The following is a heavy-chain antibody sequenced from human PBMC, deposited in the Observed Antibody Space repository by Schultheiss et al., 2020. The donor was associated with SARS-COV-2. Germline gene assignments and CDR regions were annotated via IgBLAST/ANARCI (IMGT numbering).Heavy chain of an antibody. CDR1: GFTFSSYA. J-gene: IGHJ4*02. D-gene: IGHD3-10*01. V-gene: IGHV3-23*01. CDR2: ISGSGGST. Sequence: GGSLRLSCAASGFTFSSYAMSWVRQAPGKGLEWVSAISGSGGSTFYADSVKGRFTISRDNSKNTLYLQMNRLRAEDTAVYYCTTRWSGSGSYSHWGQGTLVTVSS. CDR3: TTRWSGSGSYSH.